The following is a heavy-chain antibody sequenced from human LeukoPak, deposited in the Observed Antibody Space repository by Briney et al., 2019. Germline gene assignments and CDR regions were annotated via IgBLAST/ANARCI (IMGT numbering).Heavy chain of an antibody. CDR1: GGSFSGYY. D-gene: IGHD4-17*01. Sequence: PSETLSLTCAVYGGSFSGYYWSWIRQPPGNGLEWIGEINHSGSTNYNPSLKSRVTMSVDTSKNQFSLKLSSVTAADTAVYYCARDDYGDYPPAFDIWGQGTMVTVSS. V-gene: IGHV4-34*01. CDR2: INHSGST. CDR3: ARDDYGDYPPAFDI. J-gene: IGHJ3*02.